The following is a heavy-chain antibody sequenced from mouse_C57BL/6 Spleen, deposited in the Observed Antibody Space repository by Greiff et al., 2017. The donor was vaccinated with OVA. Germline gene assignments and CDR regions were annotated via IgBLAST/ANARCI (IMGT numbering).Heavy chain of an antibody. CDR2: ISYDGSN. CDR1: GYSITSGYY. V-gene: IGHV3-6*01. CDR3: ARYDGYD. J-gene: IGHJ3*01. D-gene: IGHD2-3*01. Sequence: EVKLMESGPGLVKPSQSLSLTCSVTGYSITSGYYWNWIRQFPGNKLEWMGYISYDGSNNYNPSLKNRISITRDTSKNQFFLKLNSVTTEDTATYYCARYDGYDWGQGTLVTVSA.